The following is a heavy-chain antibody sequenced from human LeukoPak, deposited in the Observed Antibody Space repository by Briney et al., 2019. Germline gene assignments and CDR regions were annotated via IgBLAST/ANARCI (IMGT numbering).Heavy chain of an antibody. D-gene: IGHD2-15*01. CDR1: GYSFTSYW. J-gene: IGHJ5*02. CDR2: IYPGDSDT. Sequence: VESLKISCKGSGYSFTSYWIGWVRQMPGKGLEGRGIIYPGDSDTRYSPSFQGQVTISAGKSISTAYLQWSSLKASDTAMYYCARVVGYCSGGSCSFDPWGQGTLVTVSS. CDR3: ARVVGYCSGGSCSFDP. V-gene: IGHV5-51*01.